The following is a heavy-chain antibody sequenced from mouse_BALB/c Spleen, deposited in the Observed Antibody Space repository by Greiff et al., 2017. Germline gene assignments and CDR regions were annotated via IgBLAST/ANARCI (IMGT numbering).Heavy chain of an antibody. D-gene: IGHD2-1*01. CDR2: INSNGGST. J-gene: IGHJ3*01. CDR3: ARGYYGWFAY. V-gene: IGHV5-6-3*01. CDR1: GFTFSSYG. Sequence: EVKVVESGGGLVQPGGSLKLSCAASGFTFSSYGMSWVRQTPDKRLELVATINSNGGSTYYPDSVKGRFTISRDNAKNTLYLQMSSLKSEDTAMYYCARGYYGWFAYWGQGTLVTVSA.